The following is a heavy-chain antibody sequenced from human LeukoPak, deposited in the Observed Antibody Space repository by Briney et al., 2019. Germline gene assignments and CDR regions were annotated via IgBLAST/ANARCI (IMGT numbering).Heavy chain of an antibody. J-gene: IGHJ5*02. V-gene: IGHV3-53*01. CDR1: GFTVSSNH. CDR3: ARGRSDSSGYYYYHHFDP. Sequence: GGSLRLSCAASGFTVSSNHMSWVRQAPGKGLEWVSVIYSAGSTYHADSVKGRFTISRDNSKNTLYLQMNSLRAEDTAVYYCARGRSDSSGYYYYHHFDPWGQGTLVTVSS. D-gene: IGHD3-22*01. CDR2: IYSAGST.